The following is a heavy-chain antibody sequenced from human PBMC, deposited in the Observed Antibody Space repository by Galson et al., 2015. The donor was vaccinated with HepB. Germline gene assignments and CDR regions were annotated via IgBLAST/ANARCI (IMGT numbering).Heavy chain of an antibody. Sequence: SLRLSCAASGFTFSNFWMTWVRQAPGKGLEWVANIKQDGGEKYYVDSVKGRFIISRDNADNSVFLQMNSLRAEDTAVYYCLRGPRGLVRVGPDYWGQGTLVTVSS. V-gene: IGHV3-7*03. CDR1: GFTFSNFW. J-gene: IGHJ4*02. D-gene: IGHD6-19*01. CDR3: LRGPRGLVRVGPDY. CDR2: IKQDGGEK.